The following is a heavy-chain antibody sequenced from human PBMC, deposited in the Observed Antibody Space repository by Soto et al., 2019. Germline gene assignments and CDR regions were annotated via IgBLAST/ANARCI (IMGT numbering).Heavy chain of an antibody. CDR2: ISGSGGST. Sequence: GGSLRLSCAASGLTCSSYAMSWVRQAPGKGLEWVSAISGSGGSTYYADSVKGRFTISRDNSKNTLYLQMNSLRAEDTAVYYCAKLIHDYGDYWGQGTLVTVSS. J-gene: IGHJ4*02. CDR1: GLTCSSYA. V-gene: IGHV3-23*01. CDR3: AKLIHDYGDY.